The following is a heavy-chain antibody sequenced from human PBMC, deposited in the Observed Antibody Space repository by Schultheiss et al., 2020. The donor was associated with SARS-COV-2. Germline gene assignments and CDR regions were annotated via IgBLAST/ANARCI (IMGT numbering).Heavy chain of an antibody. CDR3: AREALTGTIEYGMDV. CDR1: GFTFSSYS. Sequence: GGSLRLSCAASGFTFSSYSMNWVRQAPGKGLEWVSYISSSGSTIYYADSVKGRFTISRDNAKNSLYLQMNSLRAEDTAVYYCAREALTGTIEYGMDVWGQGTTVTVCS. D-gene: IGHD1-7*01. V-gene: IGHV3-48*04. CDR2: ISSSGSTI. J-gene: IGHJ6*02.